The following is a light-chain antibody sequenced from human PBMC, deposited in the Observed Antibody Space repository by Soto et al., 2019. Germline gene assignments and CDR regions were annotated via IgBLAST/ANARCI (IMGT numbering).Light chain of an antibody. CDR1: SSDVGNYNL. CDR2: EDT. CDR3: CSYEGSSNYF. J-gene: IGLJ1*01. V-gene: IGLV2-23*01. Sequence: QSALTQPASVSGSAGQSITISCTGTSSDVGNYNLVSWYLHHPGKAPKLLIYEDTKRPSGVSNRFSGPRSANRASLTVSGLQPEAGIDYYCCSYEGSSNYFFETGTNLTGL.